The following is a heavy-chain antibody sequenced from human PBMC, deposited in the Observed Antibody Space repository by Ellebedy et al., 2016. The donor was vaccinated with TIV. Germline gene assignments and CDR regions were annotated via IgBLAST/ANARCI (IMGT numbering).Heavy chain of an antibody. J-gene: IGHJ4*02. CDR2: ISRTGCMT. CDR1: GFRFSSSA. Sequence: PGGSLRLSCVASGFRFSSSAMSWVRKAPGKGLEWVAAISRTGCMTYFADSVKGRFSISRDNSKNTVDLQLNTLRVDDTAIYFCAKEGVYNYGYADYFDFWGPGTLVTVSS. CDR3: AKEGVYNYGYADYFDF. D-gene: IGHD5-18*01. V-gene: IGHV3-23*01.